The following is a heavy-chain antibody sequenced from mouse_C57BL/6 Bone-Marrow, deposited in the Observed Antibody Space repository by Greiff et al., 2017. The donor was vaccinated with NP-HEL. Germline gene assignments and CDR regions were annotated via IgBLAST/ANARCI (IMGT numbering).Heavy chain of an antibody. D-gene: IGHD1-1*01. V-gene: IGHV5-9-1*02. Sequence: EVQVVESGEGLVKPGGSLKLSCAASGFTFSSYAMSWVRQTPEKRLEWVAYISSGGDYIYYADTVKGRFTISRDNARNTLYLQMSSLKSEDTAMYYCTRDYGSSWGFAYWGQGTLVTVSA. J-gene: IGHJ3*01. CDR3: TRDYGSSWGFAY. CDR2: ISSGGDYI. CDR1: GFTFSSYA.